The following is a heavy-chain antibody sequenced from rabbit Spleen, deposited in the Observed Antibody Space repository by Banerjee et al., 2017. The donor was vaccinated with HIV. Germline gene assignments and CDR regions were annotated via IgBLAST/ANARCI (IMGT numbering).Heavy chain of an antibody. D-gene: IGHD2-1*01. CDR3: ARDLANGNWDRGL. J-gene: IGHJ4*01. CDR2: IAGSSDTT. CDR1: GFSFSSSDY. Sequence: QSLEESGGDLVKPGASLTLTCTASGFSFSSSDYMCWVRQAPGKGLEWISCIAGSSDTTYYASWVNGRFTISKASSTTVTLQMASLTAADTATYFCARDLANGNWDRGLWGQGTLVTVS. V-gene: IGHV1S40*01.